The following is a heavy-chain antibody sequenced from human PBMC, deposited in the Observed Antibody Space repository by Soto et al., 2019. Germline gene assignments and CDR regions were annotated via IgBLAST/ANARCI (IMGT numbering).Heavy chain of an antibody. D-gene: IGHD3-3*01. CDR3: ARDHGDFWSGYPNWFDP. CDR1: RGSVCSGSYY. J-gene: IGHJ5*02. Sequence: PSETLRLTWSVSRGSVCSGSYYWSCLRQHPGTGLQWIGNIYYSGSTNYNPSLKSRVAISVDTSTNQFSLKLSSVTAPATAVEDGARDHGDFWSGYPNWFDPWGQGTLVTVS. CDR2: IYYSGST. V-gene: IGHV4-61*01.